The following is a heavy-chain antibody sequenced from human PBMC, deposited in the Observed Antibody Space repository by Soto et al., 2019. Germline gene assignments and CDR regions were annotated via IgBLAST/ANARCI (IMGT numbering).Heavy chain of an antibody. CDR1: GGSISSGGYS. D-gene: IGHD5-18*01. Sequence: SSETLSLTCAVSGGSISSGGYSWSWIQQPPGKGLEWIGYIYHSGSTYYNPSLKSRVTISVDRSKNQFSLKLSSVTAADTAVYYCAREKLWVDYWGQGTLVTVSS. CDR2: IYHSGST. CDR3: AREKLWVDY. V-gene: IGHV4-30-2*01. J-gene: IGHJ4*02.